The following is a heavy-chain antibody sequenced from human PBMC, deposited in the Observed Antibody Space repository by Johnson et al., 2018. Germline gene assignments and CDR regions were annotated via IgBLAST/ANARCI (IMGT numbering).Heavy chain of an antibody. CDR3: ARGVTTDAFDI. D-gene: IGHD4-17*01. J-gene: IGHJ3*02. CDR2: IIPIFGTA. Sequence: QVQLGQSGAEVTKPGASVKVSCKASGGTFSSYAISWVRQAPGQELEWMGGIIPIFGTANYAQKFQGRVPITADESTSTAHMGLSSLRSEDTAVYYCARGVTTDAFDIWGQGTMVTVSS. CDR1: GGTFSSYA. V-gene: IGHV1-69*13.